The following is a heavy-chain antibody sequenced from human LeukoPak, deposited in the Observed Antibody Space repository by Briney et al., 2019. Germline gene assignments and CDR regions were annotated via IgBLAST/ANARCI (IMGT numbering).Heavy chain of an antibody. CDR1: GFTFSSYW. CDR3: ARDRTTLGY. D-gene: IGHD1-7*01. CDR2: INSDGSST. Sequence: PGGTLRLSCAASGFTFSSYWMHWVRQVPGKGLVWVSRINSDGSSTSYADSVKGRFTLSRDNAKNTLYLQMNSLRADDTAVYYRARDRTTLGYWGQGTLVTVSS. V-gene: IGHV3-74*01. J-gene: IGHJ4*02.